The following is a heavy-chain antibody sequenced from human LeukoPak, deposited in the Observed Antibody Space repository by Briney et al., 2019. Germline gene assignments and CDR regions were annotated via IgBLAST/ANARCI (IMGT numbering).Heavy chain of an antibody. V-gene: IGHV4-34*01. Sequence: PSETLSLTCAVYGGSFSGYYWSWIRQPPGKGLEWIGEINHSGSTNYNPSLKSRVTISVDTSKNQFSLKLSSVTAADTAVYHCARGSTMVRGVTYYYYYYMDVWGKGTTVTVSS. D-gene: IGHD3-10*01. CDR1: GGSFSGYY. CDR3: ARGSTMVRGVTYYYYYYMDV. J-gene: IGHJ6*03. CDR2: INHSGST.